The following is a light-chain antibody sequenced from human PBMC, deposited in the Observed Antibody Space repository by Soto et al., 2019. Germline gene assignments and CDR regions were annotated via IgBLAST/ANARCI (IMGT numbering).Light chain of an antibody. V-gene: IGKV1-39*01. CDR2: AAS. J-gene: IGKJ2*01. CDR1: QTIGSV. CDR3: QQSYSSLMYT. Sequence: DIQMTQSPSSLSASIGDRVIISCRASQTIGSVLNWYQQKPGKAPKLLIYAASTLQSGVPSRFSGSGSGTDFTLTISSLQPEDFSTYYCQQSYSSLMYTFGQGTKLEIK.